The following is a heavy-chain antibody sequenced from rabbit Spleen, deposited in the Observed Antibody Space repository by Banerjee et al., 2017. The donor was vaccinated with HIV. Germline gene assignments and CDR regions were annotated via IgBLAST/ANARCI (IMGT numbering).Heavy chain of an antibody. V-gene: IGHV1S40*01. CDR3: ARDAGSGPYIDGYFDL. D-gene: IGHD8-1*01. CDR1: GVSFSNYNF. J-gene: IGHJ4*01. Sequence: LLEYGGDLVQPGASLTLTCTASGVSFSNYNFMCWVRQAPGKGLEWIACIDTGSRDFTYYATWAKGRFTISKTSSTTVTLQMTSLTAADTATYFCARDAGSGPYIDGYFDLWAQGPWSPS. CDR2: IDTGSRDFT.